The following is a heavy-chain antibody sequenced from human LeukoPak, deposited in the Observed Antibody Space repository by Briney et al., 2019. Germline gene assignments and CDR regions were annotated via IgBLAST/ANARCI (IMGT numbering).Heavy chain of an antibody. CDR2: IKQDGGEK. V-gene: IGHV3-7*01. Sequence: GGSLRLSCAASGFTFSSYWMSWVRQAPGKGLEWVANIKQDGGEKYYADSVKGRFTISRDNARNSLYRQMNSLRAEDTAVYYCIGGSNMDYWGQGTLVTVSS. CDR3: IGGSNMDY. CDR1: GFTFSSYW. D-gene: IGHD1-26*01. J-gene: IGHJ4*02.